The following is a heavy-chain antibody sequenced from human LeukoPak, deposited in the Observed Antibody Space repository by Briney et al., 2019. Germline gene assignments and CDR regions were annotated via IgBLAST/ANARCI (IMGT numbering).Heavy chain of an antibody. CDR1: GYTFTSYD. CDR3: ARGLRGSNSIDY. D-gene: IGHD3-16*01. V-gene: IGHV1-8*03. Sequence: ASVKVSCKASGYTFTSYDINWVRQATGQGLEWMGWMNPNSGSTGYAQKFQGRVTITRNTSISTAYMELSSLRSEDTAVYYCARGLRGSNSIDYWGQGTLVTVSS. J-gene: IGHJ4*02. CDR2: MNPNSGST.